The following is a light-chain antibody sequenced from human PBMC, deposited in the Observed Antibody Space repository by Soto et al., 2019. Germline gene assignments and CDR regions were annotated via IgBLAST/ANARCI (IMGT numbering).Light chain of an antibody. V-gene: IGLV2-14*01. CDR3: SSYTSSSLYV. Sequence: QSVLTQPASVSGSPGQSITISCTGTSSDVGGYNYVSWYQQHPGKAPKLMIYDVSNRPSGDSNRFSGSKSGNTASLTISWLQAEDEADYYCSSYTSSSLYVFGTGTKVTVL. CDR1: SSDVGGYNY. CDR2: DVS. J-gene: IGLJ1*01.